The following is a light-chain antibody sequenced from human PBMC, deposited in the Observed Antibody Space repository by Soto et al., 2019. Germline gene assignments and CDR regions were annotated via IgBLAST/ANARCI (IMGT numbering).Light chain of an antibody. CDR1: SGHISNA. Sequence: QSVLTQSPSASASLGASDKLTCTLSSGHISNAIAWHQQQPEKGPRYLMKVTSEGSHSKGDGIPDRFSGSSSGAERYLTISSVQSEDEADYYCQTWGTGIQGVFGGGTQLTVL. J-gene: IGLJ3*02. CDR3: QTWGTGIQGV. CDR2: VTSEGSH. V-gene: IGLV4-69*01.